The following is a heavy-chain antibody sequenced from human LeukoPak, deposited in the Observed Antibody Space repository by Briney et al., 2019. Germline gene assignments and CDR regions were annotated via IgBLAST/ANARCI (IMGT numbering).Heavy chain of an antibody. CDR3: VRLRLRLRDGYYYYYGMDV. V-gene: IGHV3-21*01. CDR1: GFTFSNYN. D-gene: IGHD5-24*01. CDR2: ISSSSNKK. J-gene: IGHJ6*02. Sequence: GGSLRLSCAASGFTFSNYNMNWVRQAPGKGLEWVLSISSSSNKKRYADSVEGRFTISRDNGNNSLYLQLNGLRAEDTAVYYCVRLRLRLRDGYYYYYGMDVWGQGTTVIVSS.